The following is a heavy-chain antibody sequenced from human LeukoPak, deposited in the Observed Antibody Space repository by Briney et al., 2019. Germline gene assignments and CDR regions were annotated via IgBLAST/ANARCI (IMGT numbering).Heavy chain of an antibody. D-gene: IGHD2/OR15-2a*01. CDR2: IRPDGSSA. Sequence: GGSLRLSCAASGFSFSSYWMHWVRQAPGKGLVWVARIRPDGSSALSADSVRGRFTIPRDNADNTLYQQLNSLRAEDTAVYYCARVSFCPRCHFDYWGQGTLVTVSS. CDR3: ARVSFCPRCHFDY. CDR1: GFSFSSYW. J-gene: IGHJ4*02. V-gene: IGHV3-74*03.